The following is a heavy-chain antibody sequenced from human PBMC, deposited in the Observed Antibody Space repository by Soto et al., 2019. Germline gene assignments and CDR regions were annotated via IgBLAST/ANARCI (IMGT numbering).Heavy chain of an antibody. Sequence: QVQLVQSGDEVRKPGSSVKVSCKASGYIFVNYGIAWVRQASGQGLEWMGWISHYSGNTHYASKVQGRLTMTTDTSTATADMDLGSLTADDTAVYYCAMVYNYVTPTPQDVWGQGTTVTVSS. V-gene: IGHV1-18*01. D-gene: IGHD3-16*01. CDR1: GYIFVNYG. J-gene: IGHJ6*02. CDR3: AMVYNYVTPTPQDV. CDR2: ISHYSGNT.